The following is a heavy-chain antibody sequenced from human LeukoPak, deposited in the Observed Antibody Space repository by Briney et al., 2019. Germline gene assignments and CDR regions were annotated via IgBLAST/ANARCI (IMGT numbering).Heavy chain of an antibody. J-gene: IGHJ4*02. V-gene: IGHV1-46*01. D-gene: IGHD5-18*01. CDR1: GYTFTSYY. CDR2: INPSGGST. CDR3: ARDEAWGSAVDSGYNYGDRYLDY. Sequence: GASVKVSCKASGYTFTSYYMHWVRQAPGQGLEWMGIINPSGGSTSYAQKFQGRVTMTRDTSTSTVYMELSSLRSEDTAVYYCARDEAWGSAVDSGYNYGDRYLDYWGQGTLVTVSS.